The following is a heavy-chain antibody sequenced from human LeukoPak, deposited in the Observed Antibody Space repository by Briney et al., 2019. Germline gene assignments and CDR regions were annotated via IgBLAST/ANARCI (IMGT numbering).Heavy chain of an antibody. CDR3: ARDRGEVLEAFDI. CDR2: ISSSSSYI. V-gene: IGHV3-21*01. CDR1: GFTFSSYS. Sequence: PGGSLRLSCAASGFTFSSYSMNWVRQAPGKGLEWVSSISSSSSYIYYADSVKGRFTISRDNAKNPLYLQMNSLRAEDTAVYYCARDRGEVLEAFDIWGQGTMVTVSS. J-gene: IGHJ3*02. D-gene: IGHD3-3*01.